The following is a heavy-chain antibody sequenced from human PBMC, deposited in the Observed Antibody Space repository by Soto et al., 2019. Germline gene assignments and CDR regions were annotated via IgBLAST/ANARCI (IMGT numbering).Heavy chain of an antibody. CDR2: ISAYNGNT. V-gene: IGHV1-18*01. CDR3: AGAGLYDFWSGYYTRPQAEFDY. J-gene: IGHJ4*02. D-gene: IGHD3-3*01. Sequence: GASVKVSCKASGYTFTSYGISWVRQAPGQGLEWMGWISAYNGNTNYAQKFQGRVTMTTDTSTSTAYMELRSLRSDDTAVYYRAGAGLYDFWSGYYTRPQAEFDYWGQGTLVTVSS. CDR1: GYTFTSYG.